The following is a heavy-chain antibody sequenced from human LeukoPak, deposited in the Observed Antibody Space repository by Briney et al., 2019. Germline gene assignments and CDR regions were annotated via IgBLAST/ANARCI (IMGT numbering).Heavy chain of an antibody. J-gene: IGHJ3*02. CDR1: GGTFSSYA. D-gene: IGHD2-15*01. CDR3: ARGIVVVVAATLHDAFDI. V-gene: IGHV1-69*05. Sequence: SAKVSCKASGGTFSSYAISWVRQAPGQGLEWMGGIIPIFGTANYAQKFQGRVTITTDESTSTAYMELSSLRSEDTAVYYCARGIVVVVAATLHDAFDIWGQGTMVTVSS. CDR2: IIPIFGTA.